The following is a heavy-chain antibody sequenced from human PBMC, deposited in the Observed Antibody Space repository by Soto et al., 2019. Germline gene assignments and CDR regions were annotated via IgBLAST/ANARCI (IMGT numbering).Heavy chain of an antibody. CDR1: GYTFTRYG. V-gene: IGHV1-18*01. Sequence: QGQLVQSGGEAKKPGASVKVSCKASGYTFTRYGISWVRQAPGQGLEWMGWISGYNGDTNYAQKFQGKVTMTIDTSTSTAYMELGRLTSDDTAVYYCAKNGQPPYYYYGMDVWGQGTTVTVSS. D-gene: IGHD2-8*01. CDR3: AKNGQPPYYYYGMDV. CDR2: ISGYNGDT. J-gene: IGHJ6*02.